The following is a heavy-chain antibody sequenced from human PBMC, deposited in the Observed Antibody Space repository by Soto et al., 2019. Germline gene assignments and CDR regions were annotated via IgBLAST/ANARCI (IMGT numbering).Heavy chain of an antibody. Sequence: QVQLQESGPGLVKPSQTLSLTCTVSGGSISSGGYYWSWIRQHPGKGLEWIGYIYYSGSTYYNPAPKCPVSISLDTSKNQFSLKLTSVTAADTAVYYCARDGGITGPTVSFDYWGQGTLVTVSS. CDR2: IYYSGST. CDR1: GGSISSGGYY. CDR3: ARDGGITGPTVSFDY. D-gene: IGHD1-20*01. J-gene: IGHJ4*02. V-gene: IGHV4-31*01.